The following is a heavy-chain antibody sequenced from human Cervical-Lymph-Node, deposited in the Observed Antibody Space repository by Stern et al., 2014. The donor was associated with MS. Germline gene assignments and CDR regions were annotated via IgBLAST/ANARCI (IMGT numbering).Heavy chain of an antibody. V-gene: IGHV3-30*18. J-gene: IGHJ4*02. CDR2: ISHDGSNK. Sequence: VQLVESGGGVVQPGRSLRLTCAASGFTFSRYGMHWVRQAPGQGLEWVALISHDGSNKYYADSVRGRFTISRDKSKNTLYLQMNSLRAEDTAVYYCAKDVSDSSAWYYFDYWGQGNLVTVSS. D-gene: IGHD6-19*01. CDR3: AKDVSDSSAWYYFDY. CDR1: GFTFSRYG.